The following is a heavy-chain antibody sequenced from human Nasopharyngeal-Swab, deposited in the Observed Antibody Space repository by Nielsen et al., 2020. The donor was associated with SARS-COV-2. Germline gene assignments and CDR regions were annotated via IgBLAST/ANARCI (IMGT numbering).Heavy chain of an antibody. V-gene: IGHV3-15*01. CDR2: IKSKTDGGTT. J-gene: IGHJ4*02. D-gene: IGHD3-3*01. CDR1: GFTFSNAW. CDR3: TTEDYDVWSGYRADGCFDY. Sequence: GESLKISCAASGFTFSNAWMSWVRQAPGKGLEWVGRIKSKTDGGTTDYAAPVKGRFTISRDDSKNTLYLQMNSLKTEDTAVYYCTTEDYDVWSGYRADGCFDYWGQGTLVTVSS.